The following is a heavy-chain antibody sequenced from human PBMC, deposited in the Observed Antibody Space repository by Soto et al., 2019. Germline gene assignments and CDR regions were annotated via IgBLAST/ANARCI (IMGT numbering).Heavy chain of an antibody. CDR3: AKDSSYGDYEDAFDI. J-gene: IGHJ3*02. CDR1: GSTFSSYA. CDR2: ISGSGGST. Sequence: GGSLRLSCAASGSTFSSYAMSWVRQAPGKGLEWVSAISGSGGSTYYADSVKGRFTISRDNSKNTLYLQMNSLRAEDTAVYYCAKDSSYGDYEDAFDIWGQGTVVTVSS. D-gene: IGHD4-17*01. V-gene: IGHV3-23*01.